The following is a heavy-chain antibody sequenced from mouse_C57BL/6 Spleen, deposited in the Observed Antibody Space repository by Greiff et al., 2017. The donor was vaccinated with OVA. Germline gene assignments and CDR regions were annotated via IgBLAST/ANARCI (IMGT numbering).Heavy chain of an antibody. J-gene: IGHJ4*01. CDR1: GYTFTNYW. D-gene: IGHD1-1*02. CDR3: ARNSFGVYAMDY. Sequence: VKLVESGAELVRPGTSVKMSCKASGYTFTNYWIGWAKQRPGHGLEWIGDIYPGGGYTNYNEKFKGKATLTADKSSSTAYMQFSSLTSEDSAIYYCARNSFGVYAMDYWGQGTSVTVSS. V-gene: IGHV1-63*01. CDR2: IYPGGGYT.